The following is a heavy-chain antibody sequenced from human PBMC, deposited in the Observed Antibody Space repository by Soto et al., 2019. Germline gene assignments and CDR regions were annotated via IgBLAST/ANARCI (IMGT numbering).Heavy chain of an antibody. CDR2: ISGSGGST. CDR1: GFTFSSYA. Sequence: EVQLLESGGGLVQPGGSLRLSCAASGFTFSSYAMSWVRQAPGKGLEWVSAISGSGGSTYYADSVKGQFTISRDNSKNTLYLQMNSLRAEDTAVYYCAKDVRGFDWLFGGWFDPWGQGTLVTVSS. D-gene: IGHD3-9*01. CDR3: AKDVRGFDWLFGGWFDP. J-gene: IGHJ5*02. V-gene: IGHV3-23*01.